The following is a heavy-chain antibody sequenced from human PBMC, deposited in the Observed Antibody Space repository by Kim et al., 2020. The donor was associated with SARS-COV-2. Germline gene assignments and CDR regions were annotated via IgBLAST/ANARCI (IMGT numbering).Heavy chain of an antibody. J-gene: IGHJ4*02. CDR3: VSTQTFDY. Sequence: EGRRTNFVDSGKGRFTISRDNAKNSLYLQMTSLRVEDTAVYYCVSTQTFDYWGQGNLVIISS. CDR2: EGRRT. V-gene: IGHV3-7*01.